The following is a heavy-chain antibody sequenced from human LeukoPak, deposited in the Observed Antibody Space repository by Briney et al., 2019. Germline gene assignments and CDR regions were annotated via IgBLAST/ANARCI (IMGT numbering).Heavy chain of an antibody. V-gene: IGHV1-18*01. Sequence: APVKVSCKASGYTFTSYGISWVRQAPGQGLEWMGWISAYNGNTNYAQKLQGRVTMTTDTSTSTAYMELRSLRSDDTAVYYCARDTSSGWYSDYWGQGTLVTVSS. CDR3: ARDTSSGWYSDY. CDR2: ISAYNGNT. D-gene: IGHD6-19*01. J-gene: IGHJ4*02. CDR1: GYTFTSYG.